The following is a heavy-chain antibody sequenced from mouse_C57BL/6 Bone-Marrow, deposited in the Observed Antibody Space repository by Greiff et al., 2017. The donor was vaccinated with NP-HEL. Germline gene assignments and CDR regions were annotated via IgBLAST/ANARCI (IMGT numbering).Heavy chain of an antibody. Sequence: QVQLQQSGPELVKPGASVKISCKASGYAFSSSWMNWVKQRPGKGLEWIGRIYPGDGDTNYNGKFKGKATLTADKSSSTAYMQLSSLTSEDSAVYFCARLFYDGSSRYWYFDVWGTGTTVTVSS. CDR3: ARLFYDGSSRYWYFDV. D-gene: IGHD1-1*01. J-gene: IGHJ1*03. V-gene: IGHV1-82*01. CDR2: IYPGDGDT. CDR1: GYAFSSSW.